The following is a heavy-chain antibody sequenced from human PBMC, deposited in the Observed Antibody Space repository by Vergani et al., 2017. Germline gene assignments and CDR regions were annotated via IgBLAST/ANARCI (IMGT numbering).Heavy chain of an antibody. V-gene: IGHV4-30-4*01. D-gene: IGHD5-12*01. CDR3: AREELRFSRTLDS. CDR1: GAPISSGDSY. CDR2: IAHTGAS. Sequence: QVQLQESGPGVVKPSQIPSPTFSVSGAPISSGDSYLSWIRQTPGKGLELIGYIAHTGASYYNPSLRSRLSISLDTSRNQFSLKLTSETAEDTAVYFCAREELRFSRTLDSWGQGTQVTVSS. J-gene: IGHJ4*02.